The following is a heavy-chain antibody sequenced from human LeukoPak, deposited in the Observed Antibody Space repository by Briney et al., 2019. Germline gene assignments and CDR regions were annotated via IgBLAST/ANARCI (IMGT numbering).Heavy chain of an antibody. Sequence: GESLKISCKGSGYSFTKSWIGWVRQMPGKGLEWMGIIYPGDSETRYSTPFQGQVTISVDKSISTAYLQWSSLKASDSAMYYCARRSLSHLGEDYWGQGTLVTVSS. CDR3: ARRSLSHLGEDY. CDR1: GYSFTKSW. D-gene: IGHD3-10*01. J-gene: IGHJ4*02. CDR2: IYPGDSET. V-gene: IGHV5-51*01.